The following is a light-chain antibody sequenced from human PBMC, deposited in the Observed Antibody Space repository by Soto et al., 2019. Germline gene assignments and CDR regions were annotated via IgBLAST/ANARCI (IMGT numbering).Light chain of an antibody. J-gene: IGKJ2*01. V-gene: IGKV1-39*01. CDR3: QQSYSTPYT. CDR1: QSITNY. CDR2: AIS. Sequence: DIQMTQSPSSLSASVGDRVTITCRASQSITNYLNWYQQKPGKAPKLLMYAISTLQSGVPSRFGGSGSGTELTLTISILQPDDFATYYCQQSYSTPYTFGQGTKVDIK.